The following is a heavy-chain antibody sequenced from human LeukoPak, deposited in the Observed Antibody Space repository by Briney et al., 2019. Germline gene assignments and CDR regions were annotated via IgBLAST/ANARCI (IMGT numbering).Heavy chain of an antibody. V-gene: IGHV4-59*08. CDR3: ARLGAVAFDY. CDR2: IYYSGST. J-gene: IGHJ4*02. Sequence: KPSETLSLTCTVSGGSISSYYWSWIRQPPGKGLEWIGYIYYSGSTNYNPSLKSRVTISVDTSKNQFSLKLSSVTAADTAVYYCARLGAVAFDYWGQGTLVTVSS. D-gene: IGHD6-19*01. CDR1: GGSISSYY.